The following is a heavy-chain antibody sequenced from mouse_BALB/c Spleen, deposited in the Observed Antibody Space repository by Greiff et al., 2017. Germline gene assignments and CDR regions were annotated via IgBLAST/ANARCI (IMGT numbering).Heavy chain of an antibody. D-gene: IGHD1-1*01. Sequence: QVTLKVSGPGILQPSQTLSLTCSFSGFSLSTSGMGVSWIRQPSGKGLEWLAHIYWDDDKRYNPSLKSRLTISKDTSRNQVFLKITSVDTADTATYYCARHYYGSSRHFDVWGAGTTVTVSS. CDR2: IYWDDDK. J-gene: IGHJ1*01. V-gene: IGHV8-12*01. CDR1: GFSLSTSGMG. CDR3: ARHYYGSSRHFDV.